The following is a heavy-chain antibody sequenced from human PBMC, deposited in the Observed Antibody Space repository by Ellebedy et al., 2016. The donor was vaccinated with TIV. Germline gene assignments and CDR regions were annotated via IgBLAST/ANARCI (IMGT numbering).Heavy chain of an antibody. CDR3: AYGRSTVTLSYYYYGIDV. CDR2: IIPIFGTA. D-gene: IGHD4-17*01. J-gene: IGHJ6*02. CDR1: GGTFSSYP. Sequence: ASVKVSXXASGGTFSSYPISWVRQAPGQGLEWMGGIIPIFGTANYAQKFQGRGTITADKSTSTAYMELSSLRSEDTAVYYCAYGRSTVTLSYYYYGIDVWGQGTTVTVSS. V-gene: IGHV1-69*06.